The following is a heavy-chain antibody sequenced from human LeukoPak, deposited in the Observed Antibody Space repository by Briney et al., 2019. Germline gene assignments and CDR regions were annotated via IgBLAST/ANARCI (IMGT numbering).Heavy chain of an antibody. J-gene: IGHJ4*02. CDR2: INHSGST. D-gene: IGHD5-18*01. CDR1: GGSFSGYY. V-gene: IGHV4-34*01. Sequence: SETLSLTCAVYGGSFSGYYWSWIRQPPGKGLEWIGEINHSGSTNYNPSLKSRVTISVDTSKNQFSLKLSSVTAADTAVYYCAREGHSYGRIDYWGQGTLVTVSS. CDR3: AREGHSYGRIDY.